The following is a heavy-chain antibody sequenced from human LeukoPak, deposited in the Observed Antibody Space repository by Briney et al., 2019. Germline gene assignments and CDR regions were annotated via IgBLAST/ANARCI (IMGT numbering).Heavy chain of an antibody. J-gene: IGHJ3*02. Sequence: GGSLRLSCAASGFTFSSYGMHWVRQAPGKGLEWVAVILNDGSQEKYADSVKGRFTISRDNSKNTLFLQMNSLRAEYTAVYYCAKDVVVVPAAISGAFDTWGQGTMVTVSS. V-gene: IGHV3-33*06. CDR2: ILNDGSQE. CDR1: GFTFSSYG. CDR3: AKDVVVVPAAISGAFDT. D-gene: IGHD2-2*01.